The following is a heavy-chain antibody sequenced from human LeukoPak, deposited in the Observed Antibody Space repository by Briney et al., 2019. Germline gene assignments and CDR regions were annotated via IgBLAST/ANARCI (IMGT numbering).Heavy chain of an antibody. D-gene: IGHD4-17*01. CDR1: GFTLSYSN. J-gene: IGHJ6*02. V-gene: IGHV3-48*01. CDR3: ARDMRAGAYYYGMDV. CDR2: ISSSSRTI. Sequence: GGSLRLSCAASGFTLSYSNMNWVRQAPGKGLEWVSYISSSSRTIYYADSVKGRFTISRDNGKNSLYLQMNSLRAEDTAVYYCARDMRAGAYYYGMDVWGQGTTVTVSS.